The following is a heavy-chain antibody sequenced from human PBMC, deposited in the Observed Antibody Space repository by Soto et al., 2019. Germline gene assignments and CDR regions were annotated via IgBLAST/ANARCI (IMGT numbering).Heavy chain of an antibody. V-gene: IGHV1-2*02. J-gene: IGHJ4*02. D-gene: IGHD3-10*01. CDR3: PRISRITMVRGVIIKPYCFDY. Sequence: DSVNFACKASGYNFTCYYMHSVRQAPGQPLQCMVWINPNSGGTNYAQKFQGMFTITRDTSISTAYMELSRLRSEDTAVYYCPRISRITMVRGVIIKPYCFDYWGQGTLVTVSS. CDR1: GYNFTCYY. CDR2: INPNSGGT.